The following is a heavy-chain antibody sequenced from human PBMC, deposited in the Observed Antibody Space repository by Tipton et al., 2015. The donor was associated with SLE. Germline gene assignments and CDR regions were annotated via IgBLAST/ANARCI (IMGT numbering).Heavy chain of an antibody. J-gene: IGHJ4*02. CDR3: ARAGGRWLVRKYFDY. CDR2: INHSGST. Sequence: TLSLTCTVSGGSISSGGYYWSWIRQPPGKGLEWIGEINHSGSTNYNPSLKSRVTISVDTSKNQFSLKLSSVTAADTAVYYCARAGGRWLVRKYFDYWGQGTLVTVSS. CDR1: GGSISSGGYY. V-gene: IGHV4-39*07. D-gene: IGHD6-19*01.